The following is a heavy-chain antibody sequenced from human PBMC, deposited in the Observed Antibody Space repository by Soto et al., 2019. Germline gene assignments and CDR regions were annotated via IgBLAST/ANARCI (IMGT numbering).Heavy chain of an antibody. D-gene: IGHD1-1*01. CDR3: ATNGRQLEPRGAVF. Sequence: SETLSLTCTVSGGSISSSSYYWGWIRQPPGKGLEWIGSIYYSGSTYYNPSLKSRVTISVDTSKNQFSLKLSSVTAADTAVYYCATNGRQLEPRGAVFWGQGTLVTVSS. CDR1: GGSISSSSYY. CDR2: IYYSGST. V-gene: IGHV4-39*01. J-gene: IGHJ4*02.